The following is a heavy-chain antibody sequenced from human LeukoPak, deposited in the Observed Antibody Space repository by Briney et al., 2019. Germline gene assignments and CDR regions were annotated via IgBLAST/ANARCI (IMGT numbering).Heavy chain of an antibody. V-gene: IGHV1-8*01. J-gene: IGHJ4*02. CDR3: ARVESIAAPFDY. CDR2: MSPNSGNT. D-gene: IGHD6-25*01. CDR1: GYTFTSYD. Sequence: ASVKVSCKASGYTFTSYDINWMRQATGQGLEWMGWMSPNSGNTGYAQKFQGRVTMTRDTSISTAYMELSSLRSDDTAVYYCARVESIAAPFDYWGQGTLVTVSS.